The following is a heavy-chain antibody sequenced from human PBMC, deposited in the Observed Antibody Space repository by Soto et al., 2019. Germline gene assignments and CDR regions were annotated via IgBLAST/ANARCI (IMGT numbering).Heavy chain of an antibody. J-gene: IGHJ5*02. D-gene: IGHD3-10*01. CDR3: ARISYRSGRPKWFDP. CDR2: IYHSGST. CDR1: GGSISSGGYS. Sequence: SETLSLTCAVSGGSISSGGYSWSWIRQPPGKGLEWIGYIYHSGSTYYNPSLKSRVTISVDRSKNQFSLKLNSVTAADTAVYFCARISYRSGRPKWFDPWGQGTLVTVSS. V-gene: IGHV4-30-2*01.